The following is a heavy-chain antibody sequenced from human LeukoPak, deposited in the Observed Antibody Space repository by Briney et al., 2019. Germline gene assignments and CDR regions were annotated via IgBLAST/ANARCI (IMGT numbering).Heavy chain of an antibody. CDR1: GGTFTSYA. J-gene: IGHJ5*02. CDR3: ARVGSSGWYDWFDP. CDR2: IIPIFGTA. D-gene: IGHD6-19*01. Sequence: SVKASCKASGGTFTSYAISWVRQAPGQGLEWMRGIIPIFGTANYAQKFQGRVTITADESTSTAYMELSSLRSEDTAVYYCARVGSSGWYDWFDPWGHGTLVTVSS. V-gene: IGHV1-69*13.